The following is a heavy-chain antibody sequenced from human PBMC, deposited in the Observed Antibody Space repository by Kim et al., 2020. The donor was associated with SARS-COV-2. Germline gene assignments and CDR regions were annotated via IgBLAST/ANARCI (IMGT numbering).Heavy chain of an antibody. CDR2: INPNSGGT. CDR1: GYTFTGYY. J-gene: IGHJ5*02. D-gene: IGHD3-10*01. CDR3: ARAYSNYALLWFGGGRCWFDP. V-gene: IGHV1-2*02. Sequence: ASVKVSCKASGYTFTGYYMHWVRQAPGQGLEWMGWINPNSGGTNYAQKFQGRVTMTRDTSISTAYMELSRLGSDDTAVYYCARAYSNYALLWFGGGRCWFDPWGQGTLVTVSS.